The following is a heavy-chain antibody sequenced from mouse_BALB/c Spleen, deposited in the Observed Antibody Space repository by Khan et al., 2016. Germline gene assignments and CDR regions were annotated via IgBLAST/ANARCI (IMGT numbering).Heavy chain of an antibody. V-gene: IGHV4-1*02. CDR1: VFDFSRYW. D-gene: IGHD1-2*01. Sequence: EVKLLESGGGLVQPGGSLKLSCAASVFDFSRYWMSWVRQAPGKGLEWIGEINPDSSTINYTPSLKDKFIISRDNAKNTLYLQMSKVRSEDTALYYCARRHYYGYMNYWGQGTTLTVSS. CDR3: ARRHYYGYMNY. J-gene: IGHJ2*01. CDR2: INPDSSTI.